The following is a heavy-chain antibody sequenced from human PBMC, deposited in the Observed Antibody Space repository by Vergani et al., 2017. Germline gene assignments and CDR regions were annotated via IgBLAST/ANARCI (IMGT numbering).Heavy chain of an antibody. CDR2: IYYSGST. D-gene: IGHD3-10*01. CDR3: AKPSYYYGSGSYYKAGPTLVAFDI. V-gene: IGHV4-39*01. J-gene: IGHJ3*02. CDR1: GGSISSSSYY. Sequence: QVQLQESGPGLVKPSQTLSLTCTVSGGSISSSSYYCGWIRQPPGKGLEWIGSIYYSGSTYYNPSLKSRVTISVDTSKNQFSLKLSSVTAADTAVYYCAKPSYYYGSGSYYKAGPTLVAFDIWGQGTMVTVSS.